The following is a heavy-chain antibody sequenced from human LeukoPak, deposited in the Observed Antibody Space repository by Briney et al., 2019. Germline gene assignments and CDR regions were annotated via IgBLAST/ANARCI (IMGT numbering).Heavy chain of an antibody. J-gene: IGHJ3*01. CDR1: GGSISSSSYC. V-gene: IGHV4-39*07. CDR2: IYYSGST. Sequence: SETLSLTCTVSGGSISSSSYCWGWIRQPPGKGLEWIGSIYYSGSTYYNPSLKSRVTISVDTSKNQFSLKLSSVTAADTAVYYCARDPDDYSNHNPVWGQGTMVTVSS. D-gene: IGHD4-11*01. CDR3: ARDPDDYSNHNPV.